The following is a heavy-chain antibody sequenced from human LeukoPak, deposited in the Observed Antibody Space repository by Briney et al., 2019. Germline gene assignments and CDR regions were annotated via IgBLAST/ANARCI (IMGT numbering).Heavy chain of an antibody. CDR3: ARGKGY. J-gene: IGHJ4*02. V-gene: IGHV3-7*01. Sequence: GGSLRLSCAASALTFSNYWMSWVRQAPGKGLEWVANINQDGSEIYYVDSVKGRFTISRDNAKNSLYLQMNSLRAEDTAVYYCARGKGYWGQGTLVTVSS. CDR1: ALTFSNYW. CDR2: INQDGSEI.